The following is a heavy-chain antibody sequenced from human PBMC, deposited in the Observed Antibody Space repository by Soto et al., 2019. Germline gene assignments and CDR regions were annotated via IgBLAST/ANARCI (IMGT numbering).Heavy chain of an antibody. J-gene: IGHJ5*02. D-gene: IGHD5-12*01. Sequence: LSLTCTVSGGSISSGGYYWSWIRQHPGKGLEWIGYIYYSGSTYYNPSLKSRVTISVDTSKNQFSLKLSSVTAADTAVYYCARAGWLPNWFDPWGQGTLVTVSS. CDR1: GGSISSGGYY. CDR2: IYYSGST. V-gene: IGHV4-31*03. CDR3: ARAGWLPNWFDP.